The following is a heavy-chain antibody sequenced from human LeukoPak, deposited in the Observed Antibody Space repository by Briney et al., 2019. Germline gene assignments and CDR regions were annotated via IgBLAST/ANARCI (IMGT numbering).Heavy chain of an antibody. CDR3: AKRPRYSSGWFDY. Sequence: PGGSLRLSCAASGFTFSSYAMSLVRQASGKGLEWVSAISGSGGSTYYADSVKGRFTISRDNSKNTLYLQMSSLRAEDTAVYYCAKRPRYSSGWFDYWGQGTLVTVSS. D-gene: IGHD6-19*01. V-gene: IGHV3-23*01. J-gene: IGHJ4*02. CDR1: GFTFSSYA. CDR2: ISGSGGST.